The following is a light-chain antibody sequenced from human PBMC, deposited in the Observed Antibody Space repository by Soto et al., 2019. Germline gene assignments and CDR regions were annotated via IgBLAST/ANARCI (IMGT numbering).Light chain of an antibody. J-gene: IGLJ2*01. Sequence: QLVLTQSPSASASLGASVKLTCTLSSGHSNYAIAWHQQLPEKGHRYLMKVNSDGSHSKGDGIPDRFSGSSSGAERYLTISSLQSEDEADYYCQTWDTGIVLFGGGTKLTVL. V-gene: IGLV4-69*01. CDR2: VNSDGSH. CDR1: SGHSNYA. CDR3: QTWDTGIVL.